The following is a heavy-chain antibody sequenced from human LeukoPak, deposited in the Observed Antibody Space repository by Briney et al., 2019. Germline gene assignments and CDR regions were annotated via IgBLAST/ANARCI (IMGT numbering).Heavy chain of an antibody. V-gene: IGHV3-53*01. CDR1: GFTFSSYG. CDR2: TYSDGST. D-gene: IGHD2/OR15-2a*01. CDR3: ARDLSYFDY. J-gene: IGHJ4*02. Sequence: GGSLRLSCAASGFTFSSYGMHWVRQAPGKGLEWVSITYSDGSTYYAESVKGRFTVSRGYSKNTLYLQMNSLRVEDTALYYCARDLSYFDYWGQGTLVTVSS.